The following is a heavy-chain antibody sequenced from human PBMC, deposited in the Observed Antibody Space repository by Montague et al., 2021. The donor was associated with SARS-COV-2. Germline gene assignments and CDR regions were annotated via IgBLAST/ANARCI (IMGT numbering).Heavy chain of an antibody. CDR1: GGSISSYY. D-gene: IGHD5-24*01. CDR3: ARVLPRWLQFDPFFPY. Sequence: SETLSLTCTVSGGSISSYYWSWIRQPPGKGLEWIGYIYYSGSTNYNPSLKSRVTISVDTSKNQFSLKLSSVTAADTAVYYCARVLPRWLQFDPFFPYWGQGTLVTVSS. V-gene: IGHV4-59*01. J-gene: IGHJ4*02. CDR2: IYYSGST.